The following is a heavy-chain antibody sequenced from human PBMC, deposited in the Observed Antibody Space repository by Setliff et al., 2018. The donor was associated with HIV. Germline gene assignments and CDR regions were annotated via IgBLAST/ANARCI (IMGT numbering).Heavy chain of an antibody. CDR3: ARVLGRYCSGGSCFYYYYGMDV. D-gene: IGHD2-15*01. V-gene: IGHV3-21*01. J-gene: IGHJ6*02. Sequence: GGSLRLSCAASGFTFSSYSMNWVRQAPGKGLEWVSSISSSSSYIYYAGSVKGRFTISRDNAKNSRYLQMNSLRAEDTAVYYCARVLGRYCSGGSCFYYYYGMDVWGQGTTVTVAS. CDR1: GFTFSSYS. CDR2: ISSSSSYI.